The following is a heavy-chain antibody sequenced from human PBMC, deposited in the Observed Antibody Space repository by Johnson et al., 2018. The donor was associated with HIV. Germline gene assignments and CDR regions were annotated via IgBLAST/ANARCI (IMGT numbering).Heavy chain of an antibody. CDR3: ARGPHEVVVVAATSAFDI. CDR1: GFTFSSYA. CDR2: ISYDGSNK. Sequence: QVQLVESGGGVVQPGRSLRLSCAASGFTFSSYAMHWVRQAPDKGLEWVAVISYDGSNKYYADYVKGRFTISRDNSKNTLYLQMNSLRAEDTALYYCARGPHEVVVVAATSAFDIWGQGTMVTVSS. J-gene: IGHJ3*02. D-gene: IGHD2-15*01. V-gene: IGHV3-30-3*01.